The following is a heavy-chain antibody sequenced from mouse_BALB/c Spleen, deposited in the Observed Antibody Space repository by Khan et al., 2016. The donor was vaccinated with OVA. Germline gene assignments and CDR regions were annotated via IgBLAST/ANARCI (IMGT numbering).Heavy chain of an antibody. J-gene: IGHJ1*01. D-gene: IGHD1-1*01. Sequence: EVELVESGGGLVKPGGSLKLSCAASGFAFSSYDMSWVRQTPEKRLEWVAYISSGGGSTYYPDTVKGRFTISRDNAKNTLYLQMSSLKSEDTAVYYCASLTVVPPYWYFDVWGAETTVTVAS. V-gene: IGHV5-12-1*01. CDR3: ASLTVVPPYWYFDV. CDR1: GFAFSSYD. CDR2: ISSGGGST.